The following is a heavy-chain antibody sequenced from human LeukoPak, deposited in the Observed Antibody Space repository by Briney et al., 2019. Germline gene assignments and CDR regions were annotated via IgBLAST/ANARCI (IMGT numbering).Heavy chain of an antibody. Sequence: ASVKVSCTASGYTFTSYYMHWVRQAPGQGLEWMGIINPSGGSTSYAQKFQGRVTITRDTSASTAYMELSSLRSEDTAVYYCARTTAMVTIFDYWGQGTLVTVSS. D-gene: IGHD5-18*01. CDR2: INPSGGST. CDR1: GYTFTSYY. V-gene: IGHV1-46*01. CDR3: ARTTAMVTIFDY. J-gene: IGHJ4*02.